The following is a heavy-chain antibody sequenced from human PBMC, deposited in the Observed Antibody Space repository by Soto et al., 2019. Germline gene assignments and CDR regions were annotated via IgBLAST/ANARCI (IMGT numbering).Heavy chain of an antibody. CDR2: ISSSSSYI. CDR1: GFTFSSYS. CDR3: ARALSVRGVNHHDP. D-gene: IGHD3-10*01. J-gene: IGHJ5*02. Sequence: GGSLRLSCAASGFTFSSYSMNWVRQAPGKGLEWVSSISSSSSYIYYADSVKGRFTISRDNAKNSLYLQMNSLRAEDTAVYYCARALSVRGVNHHDPWGQGTLVTVSS. V-gene: IGHV3-21*01.